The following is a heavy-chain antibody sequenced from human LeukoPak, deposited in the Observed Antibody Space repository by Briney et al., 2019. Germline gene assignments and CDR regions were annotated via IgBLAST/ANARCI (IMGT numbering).Heavy chain of an antibody. J-gene: IGHJ6*03. Sequence: SGTLSLTCAVSGGSISSSNWWSWVRQPPGKGLEWIGEIYHSGSTNYNPSLKSRVTISVDKSKNQFSLKLSSVTAADTAVYYCARGTPDYDFWSGPDLPLYYYYYYMDVWGKGTTVTVSS. CDR2: IYHSGST. CDR1: GGSISSSNW. CDR3: ARGTPDYDFWSGPDLPLYYYYYYMDV. V-gene: IGHV4-4*02. D-gene: IGHD3-3*01.